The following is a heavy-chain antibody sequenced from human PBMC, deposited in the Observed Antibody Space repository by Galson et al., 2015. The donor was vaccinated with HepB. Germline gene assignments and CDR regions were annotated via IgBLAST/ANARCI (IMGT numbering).Heavy chain of an antibody. CDR2: ISGSGGST. V-gene: IGHV3-23*01. Sequence: SLRLSCAASGFTFSSYAMSWVRQAPGKGLEWVSAISGSGGSTYYADSVKGRFTISRDNSKNTLYLQMNSLRAEDTAVYYCAKGHESRSIVVVPADDYWGQGTLVTVSS. D-gene: IGHD2-2*01. J-gene: IGHJ4*02. CDR1: GFTFSSYA. CDR3: AKGHESRSIVVVPADDY.